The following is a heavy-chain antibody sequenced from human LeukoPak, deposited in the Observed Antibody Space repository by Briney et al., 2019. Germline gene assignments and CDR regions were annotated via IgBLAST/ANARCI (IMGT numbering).Heavy chain of an antibody. V-gene: IGHV3-48*04. CDR2: ISSSSSTI. Sequence: PGGSLRFSCAASGFTFSSFGMNWVRQAPGEGLEWVSYISSSSSTIYYPDSVKGRFTISRNNAKNSLYLQMNSLRAEDTAVYYCARDGRKGAFDIWGQGTMVTVSS. CDR1: GFTFSSFG. CDR3: ARDGRKGAFDI. J-gene: IGHJ3*02.